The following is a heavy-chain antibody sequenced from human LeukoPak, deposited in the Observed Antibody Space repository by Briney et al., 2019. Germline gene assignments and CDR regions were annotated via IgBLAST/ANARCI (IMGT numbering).Heavy chain of an antibody. D-gene: IGHD3-22*01. CDR3: ARGYQRAYYYDSSGYPGRDYFDY. Sequence: ASVKVSCKASGGTFSSYAISWVRQAPGQGLEWMGGIIPIFGTANYAQKFQGRVTITTDESTSTAYMELRSLRSDDTAVYYCARGYQRAYYYDSSGYPGRDYFDYWGQGTLVTVSS. J-gene: IGHJ4*02. CDR2: IIPIFGTA. V-gene: IGHV1-69*05. CDR1: GGTFSSYA.